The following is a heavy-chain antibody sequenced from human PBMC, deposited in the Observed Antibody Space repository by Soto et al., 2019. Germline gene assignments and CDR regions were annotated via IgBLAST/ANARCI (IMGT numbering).Heavy chain of an antibody. CDR3: GIVEHPHGGGWYFDL. Sequence: QVQLVQSGAEVKKPGASVKVSCKASGYTFTSYGISWVRQAPGQGLEWMGWISAYNGNTNYAQKLQGRVTMTTDTSTSTAYMELRSLRSDDTAVYYCGIVEHPHGGGWYFDLWGRGTLVTVSS. J-gene: IGHJ2*01. CDR1: GYTFTSYG. CDR2: ISAYNGNT. D-gene: IGHD3-10*01. V-gene: IGHV1-18*01.